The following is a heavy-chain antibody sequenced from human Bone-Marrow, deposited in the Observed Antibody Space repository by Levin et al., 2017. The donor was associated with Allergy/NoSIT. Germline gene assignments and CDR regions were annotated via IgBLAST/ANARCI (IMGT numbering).Heavy chain of an antibody. Sequence: GGSLRLSCAASGFTFSSYAMHWVRQAPGKGLQYVSGISSNGDSIYYVNSVKGRFTISRDNSKDTLYLQMGSLRDEDMAVYYCARYQGRDYGDYPFDYWGQGTLVTVSS. J-gene: IGHJ4*02. CDR1: GFTFSSYA. D-gene: IGHD4-17*01. CDR3: ARYQGRDYGDYPFDY. CDR2: ISSNGDSI. V-gene: IGHV3-64*01.